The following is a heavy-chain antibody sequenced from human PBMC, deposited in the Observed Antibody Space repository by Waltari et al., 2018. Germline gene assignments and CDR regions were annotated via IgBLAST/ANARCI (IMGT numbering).Heavy chain of an antibody. Sequence: QVQLVQSGAEVKKPGSSVKVSCKASGGTFSSYAISWVRQAHGQGLEWMGGIIPIFGTANYAQKFQGRVTITADESTSTAYMELSSLRSEDTAVYYCAREGTRYDSSGYDFDYWGQGTLVTVSS. V-gene: IGHV1-69*01. CDR2: IIPIFGTA. J-gene: IGHJ4*02. D-gene: IGHD3-22*01. CDR1: GGTFSSYA. CDR3: AREGTRYDSSGYDFDY.